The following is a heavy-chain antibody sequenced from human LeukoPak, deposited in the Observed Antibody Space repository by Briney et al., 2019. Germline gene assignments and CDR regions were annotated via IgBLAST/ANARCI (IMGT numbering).Heavy chain of an antibody. CDR3: AREYSSGWYGYYYYYMDV. Sequence: GGSLRLSCAASGFSFKDYNMHWVRQAPGKGLEWVAVITYDRSNKYYTDSVKGRFTISRDNAKNSLYLQMNSLRAEDTAVYYCAREYSSGWYGYYYYYMDVWGKGTTVTISS. CDR1: GFSFKDYN. V-gene: IGHV3-30*03. CDR2: ITYDRSNK. D-gene: IGHD6-19*01. J-gene: IGHJ6*03.